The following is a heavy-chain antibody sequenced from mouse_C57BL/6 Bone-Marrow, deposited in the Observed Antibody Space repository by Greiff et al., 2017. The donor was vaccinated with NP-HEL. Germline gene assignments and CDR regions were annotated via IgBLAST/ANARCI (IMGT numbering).Heavy chain of an antibody. Sequence: VQLQQSGAELVKPGASVKLSCTASGFNFKDYYMHWVKQRTEQGLEWIGRIDPEDGETKYAPKFQGKATITAATSSNTAYLQLSSLTSEATAVDYGARAMVTTNYYAMDDWGKGTSVTVSS. CDR1: GFNFKDYY. D-gene: IGHD2-2*01. V-gene: IGHV14-2*01. J-gene: IGHJ4*01. CDR3: ARAMVTTNYYAMDD. CDR2: IDPEDGET.